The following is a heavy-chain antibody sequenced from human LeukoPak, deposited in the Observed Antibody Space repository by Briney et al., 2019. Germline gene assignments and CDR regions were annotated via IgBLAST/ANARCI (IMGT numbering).Heavy chain of an antibody. J-gene: IGHJ4*02. V-gene: IGHV4-39*07. CDR1: GGSIGSTSPY. CDR2: INHSGST. D-gene: IGHD3-10*01. Sequence: PSETLSLTCSVAGGSIGSTSPYWAWIRQPPGKGLEWIGEINHSGSTNYNPSLKSRVTISVDTSKNQFSLKLSSVTAADTAVYYCARTIHRVLWFGGAFDYWGQGTLVTVSS. CDR3: ARTIHRVLWFGGAFDY.